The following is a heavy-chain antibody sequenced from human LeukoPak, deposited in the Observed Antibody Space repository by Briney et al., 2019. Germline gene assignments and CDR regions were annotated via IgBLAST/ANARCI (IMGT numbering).Heavy chain of an antibody. CDR1: GFTFSSYS. D-gene: IGHD1-26*01. Sequence: GGSLRLSYAASGFTFSSYSMNWVRQAPGKGLEWVSSISSSSSYIYYADSVKGRFTISRDNAKNSLYLQMNSLRAKDTAVYYCARVGALDAFDIWGQGTMVTVSS. CDR2: ISSSSSYI. CDR3: ARVGALDAFDI. J-gene: IGHJ3*02. V-gene: IGHV3-21*01.